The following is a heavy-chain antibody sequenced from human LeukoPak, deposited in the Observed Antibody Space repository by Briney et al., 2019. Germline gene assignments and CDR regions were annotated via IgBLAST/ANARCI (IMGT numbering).Heavy chain of an antibody. Sequence: GGSLRLSCAASGFTFSSYEMNWVRQAPGKGLEWVSYISSSGSTIYYADSVKGRFTISRDNAKNSLYLQMNSLRAEDTAVYYCARGREWYDAFDIWGQGTMVTVSS. CDR3: ARGREWYDAFDI. CDR1: GFTFSSYE. V-gene: IGHV3-48*03. D-gene: IGHD2-8*01. CDR2: ISSSGSTI. J-gene: IGHJ3*02.